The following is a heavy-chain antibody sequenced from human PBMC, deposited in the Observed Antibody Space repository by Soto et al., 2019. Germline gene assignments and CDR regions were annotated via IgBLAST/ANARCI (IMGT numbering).Heavy chain of an antibody. Sequence: TLSLTCTVSGGSISSGDYYWSWIRQPPGKGLEWIGYIYYSGSTYYNPSLKSRVTISVDTSKNQFSLKLSSVTAADTAVYYCARAKYYYGSGSLYYYYGMDVWGQGTTVTVSS. V-gene: IGHV4-30-4*01. J-gene: IGHJ6*02. CDR1: GGSISSGDYY. CDR2: IYYSGST. CDR3: ARAKYYYGSGSLYYYYGMDV. D-gene: IGHD3-10*01.